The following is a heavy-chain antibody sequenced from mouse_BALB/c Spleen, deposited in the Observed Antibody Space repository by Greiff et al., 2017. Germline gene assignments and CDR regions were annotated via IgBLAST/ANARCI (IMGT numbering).Heavy chain of an antibody. CDR2: ISYSGST. Sequence: EVQLQESGPGLVKPSQSLSLTCTVTGYSITSDYAWNWIRQFPGNKLEWMGYISYSGSTSYNPSLKSRISITRDTSKNQFFLQLNSVTTEDTATYYCARSRVLRHWFADWGQGTLVTVSA. D-gene: IGHD1-2*01. CDR3: ARSRVLRHWFAD. CDR1: GYSITSDYA. V-gene: IGHV3-2*02. J-gene: IGHJ3*01.